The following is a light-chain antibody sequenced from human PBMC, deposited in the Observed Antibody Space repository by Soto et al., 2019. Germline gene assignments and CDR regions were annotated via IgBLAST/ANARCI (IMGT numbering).Light chain of an antibody. Sequence: QSALAQPPSASGTPGQRVTVSCSGSSSNIASNTVNWYQQLLGTAPKLLIYSNDQRPSGVPDRFSASKSGTSASLAISGLQSEDEADYYCASWDDSLNGHVFGTGTKVTVL. CDR3: ASWDDSLNGHV. J-gene: IGLJ1*01. CDR1: SSNIASNT. CDR2: SND. V-gene: IGLV1-44*01.